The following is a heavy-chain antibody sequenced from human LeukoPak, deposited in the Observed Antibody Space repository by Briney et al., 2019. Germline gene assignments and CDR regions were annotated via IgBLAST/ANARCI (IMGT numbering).Heavy chain of an antibody. Sequence: KPSETLSLTCSISGYSISSGYFWGWIRQPPGKGLEGIGNIHHDGITYYNQSPKSRVTILLHTSKNHFSLNLSSVTAADTAVYYCARHGYYYGSGSYRPNYYYYYMDVGGKGTTVTISS. V-gene: IGHV4-38-2*02. CDR2: IHHDGIT. CDR3: ARHGYYYGSGSYRPNYYYYYMDV. CDR1: GYSISSGYF. D-gene: IGHD3-10*01. J-gene: IGHJ6*03.